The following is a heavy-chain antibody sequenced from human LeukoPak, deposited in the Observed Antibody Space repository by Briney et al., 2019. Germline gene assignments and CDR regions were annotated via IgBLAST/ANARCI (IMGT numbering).Heavy chain of an antibody. CDR3: ARLRRWELGGGAEY. V-gene: IGHV3-9*01. CDR1: GFTFDDYA. D-gene: IGHD1-26*01. Sequence: PGGSLRLSCAASGFTFDDYAMHWVRQAPGKGLEWVSGISWNSGSIGYADSVKGRFTISRDNAKNSLYLQMNSLRAEDTALYYCARLRRWELGGGAEYWGQGTLVTVSS. J-gene: IGHJ4*02. CDR2: ISWNSGSI.